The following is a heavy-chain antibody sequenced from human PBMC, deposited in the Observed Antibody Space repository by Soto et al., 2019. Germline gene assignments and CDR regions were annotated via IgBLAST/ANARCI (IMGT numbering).Heavy chain of an antibody. CDR3: AREWRKELWVVGLNDMDV. D-gene: IGHD5-18*01. CDR2: ISGCNGQT. V-gene: IGHV1-18*01. CDR1: GYTFTTYG. Sequence: QIQLVQSGPEVKKPGASVKVSCKASGYTFTTYGISWVRQAPGQGLEWMGWISGCNGQTNYAQKFRGRVTITTDTSTGTAYIEMRSLRSDDTGRSYCAREWRKELWVVGLNDMDVWGQGTPVTVSS. J-gene: IGHJ6*02.